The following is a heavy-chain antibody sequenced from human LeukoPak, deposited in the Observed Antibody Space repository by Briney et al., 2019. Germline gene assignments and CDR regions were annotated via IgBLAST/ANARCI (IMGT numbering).Heavy chain of an antibody. J-gene: IGHJ6*02. CDR2: ISSSGSTI. CDR1: GFTFSDYY. Sequence: PGGSLRLSCAASGFTFSDYYMSWIRQAPGKGLEWGSYISSSGSTIYYADSVKGRFTISRDNAKNSLYLQMNSLRAEDTAVYYCARAPPNYYYYYGMDVWGQGTTVTVSS. CDR3: ARAPPNYYYYYGMDV. V-gene: IGHV3-11*01.